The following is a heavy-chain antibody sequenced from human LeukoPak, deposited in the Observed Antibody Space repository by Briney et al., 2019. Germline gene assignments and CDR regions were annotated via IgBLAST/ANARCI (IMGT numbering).Heavy chain of an antibody. J-gene: IGHJ4*02. CDR2: FGHGATT. D-gene: IGHD5-24*01. Sequence: GGSLRLSCAASEFTLSSYGMAWVRQAPGKGPEWVSAFGHGATTYYTDPVRGRFTISRDNSKNTLYLQMNSLRGEDTAVYYCAKEMASRRPFDCWGQGTLVTVSS. CDR3: AKEMASRRPFDC. CDR1: EFTLSSYG. V-gene: IGHV3-23*01.